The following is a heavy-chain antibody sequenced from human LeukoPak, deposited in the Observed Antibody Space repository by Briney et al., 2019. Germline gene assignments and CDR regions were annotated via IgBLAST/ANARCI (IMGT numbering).Heavy chain of an antibody. CDR1: GFTFSSYA. V-gene: IGHV3-30-3*01. CDR3: ARETVHDYYDFWSGYPRTLDY. J-gene: IGHJ4*02. D-gene: IGHD3-3*01. Sequence: PGRSLRLSCAASGFTFSSYAMHWVRQAPGKGLEWVAVISYDGSNKYYADSVKGRFTISRDNSKNTLYLQMNSLRAEDTAVYYCARETVHDYYDFWSGYPRTLDYWGQGTLVTVSS. CDR2: ISYDGSNK.